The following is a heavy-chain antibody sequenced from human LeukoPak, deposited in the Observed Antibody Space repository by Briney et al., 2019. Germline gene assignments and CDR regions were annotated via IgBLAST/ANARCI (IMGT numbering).Heavy chain of an antibody. D-gene: IGHD1-7*01. J-gene: IGHJ4*02. CDR1: GFTFSSYA. Sequence: AGGSLRLSCAASGFTFSSYAMTWVRQAPEKGLEWVSAINDRGDNTYYADSVKGRFTISRDNCKNTVHLQMNSLRAEDTAVYYCAKGYRGNYDYWGQGTLVTVSS. CDR2: INDRGDNT. V-gene: IGHV3-23*01. CDR3: AKGYRGNYDY.